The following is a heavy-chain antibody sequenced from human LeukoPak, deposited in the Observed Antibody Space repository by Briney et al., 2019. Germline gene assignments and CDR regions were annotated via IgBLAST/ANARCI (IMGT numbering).Heavy chain of an antibody. CDR2: AHYSVDT. Sequence: SETLSLTCTVYGGSIVSEAYYWAWIRQPPGKGLEWVGSAHYSVDTYYNPSLASRLTISVATSTNQFTLKLRSATAADTGIYFCATQQSPGWPPRGDDYWGQGILVTVSS. J-gene: IGHJ4*02. D-gene: IGHD6-19*01. CDR3: ATQQSPGWPPRGDDY. CDR1: GGSIVSEAYY. V-gene: IGHV4-39*01.